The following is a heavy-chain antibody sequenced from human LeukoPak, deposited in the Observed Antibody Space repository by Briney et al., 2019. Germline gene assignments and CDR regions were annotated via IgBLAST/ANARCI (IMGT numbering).Heavy chain of an antibody. CDR1: GFSFGDNW. Sequence: GGSLRLSCVASGFSFGDNWMSWVRQASGKGLEWVANIKQDGSEKNYVDSVKGRFTISRDNAKNSLYLQMNNLRVEDTAMYYCAGGTGFIIKDWGQGTLVTVS. CDR2: IKQDGSEK. CDR3: AGGTGFIIKD. J-gene: IGHJ4*02. D-gene: IGHD3-9*01. V-gene: IGHV3-7*03.